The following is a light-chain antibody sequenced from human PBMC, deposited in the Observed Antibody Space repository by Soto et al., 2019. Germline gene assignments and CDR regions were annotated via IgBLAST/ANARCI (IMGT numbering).Light chain of an antibody. CDR1: SSDVGGYNY. J-gene: IGLJ1*01. V-gene: IGLV2-11*01. CDR2: DVS. CDR3: CSYAGSYAYV. Sequence: QSALAQPRGVSVSPGQSVTISCTGTSSDVGGYNYVSWYQQHPGKAPKLMIYDVSKRPSGVPDRFSGSKSGNTASLTISGLQAEDEADYYCCSYAGSYAYVFGTGPKVTVL.